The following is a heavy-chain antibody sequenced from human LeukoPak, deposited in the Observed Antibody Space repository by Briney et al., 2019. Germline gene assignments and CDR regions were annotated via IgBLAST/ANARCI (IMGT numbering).Heavy chain of an antibody. Sequence: SETLSLTCAVYGGSFSGYYWSWIRQPPGKGLEWIGEINHSGSTNYNPSLKSRVTISVDTSKNQFSLKLSSVTAADTAVYYCARRRYCSSTSCYTPRGYYYYYMDVWGKGTTVTVSS. V-gene: IGHV4-34*01. CDR1: GGSFSGYY. J-gene: IGHJ6*03. CDR3: ARRRYCSSTSCYTPRGYYYYYMDV. D-gene: IGHD2-2*02. CDR2: INHSGST.